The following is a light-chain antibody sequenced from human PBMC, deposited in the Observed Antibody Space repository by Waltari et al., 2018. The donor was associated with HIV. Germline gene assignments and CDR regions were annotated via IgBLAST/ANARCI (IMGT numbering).Light chain of an antibody. Sequence: QSALTQPPSASGSPGQSVTISCSGTSSNVGGYDYVSWYQQHPGKAPKLMIYEVSKRPSGVPDRFSGSKSGNTASLTVSGLQAEDGADYYCSSHAGSNNYVFGTGTKVTVL. CDR1: SSNVGGYDY. J-gene: IGLJ1*01. CDR3: SSHAGSNNYV. V-gene: IGLV2-8*01. CDR2: EVS.